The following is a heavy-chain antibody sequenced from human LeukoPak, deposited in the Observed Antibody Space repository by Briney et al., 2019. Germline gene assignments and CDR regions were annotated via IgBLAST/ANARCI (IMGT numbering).Heavy chain of an antibody. Sequence: PGGSLRLSCAASGFTFSDYAMSWVRKAPGKGLEWVANIKQDGSEKYYVDSVKGRFTISRDNAKNSLYLQMNSLRAEDTAVYYCARDPPHYYGMDVWGQGTMVTVSS. CDR1: GFTFSDYA. CDR2: IKQDGSEK. V-gene: IGHV3-7*01. J-gene: IGHJ6*02. CDR3: ARDPPHYYGMDV.